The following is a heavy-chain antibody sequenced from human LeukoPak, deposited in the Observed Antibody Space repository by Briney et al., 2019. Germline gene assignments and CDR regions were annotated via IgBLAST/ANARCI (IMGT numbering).Heavy chain of an antibody. Sequence: GGSLRLSCAASGFTFSSYSMNWVRQAPGKGLEWVSYISTSSSNIYYADSVKGRSTISRDNAKNSLYLQMNGLRAEDTAVYYCARGYLAYSASYFDYWGQGTLVTVSS. D-gene: IGHD1-26*01. CDR2: ISTSSSNI. CDR1: GFTFSSYS. J-gene: IGHJ4*02. CDR3: ARGYLAYSASYFDY. V-gene: IGHV3-48*04.